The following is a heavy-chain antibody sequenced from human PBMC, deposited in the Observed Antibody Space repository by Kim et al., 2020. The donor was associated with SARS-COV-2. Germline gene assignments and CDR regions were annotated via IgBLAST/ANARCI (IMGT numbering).Heavy chain of an antibody. V-gene: IGHV3-30*18. CDR1: GFNISSYG. CDR2: ISYDGSKK. Sequence: GGSLRLSCASSGFNISSYGMHWVRQAPGKGLDWVAVISYDGSKKYYADSVKGRVTISRDNSKNTLYLQMNSLRAEDTAIYYCAKVSRIAEAGDGYWGQGTLVSVSS. CDR3: AKVSRIAEAGDGY. J-gene: IGHJ4*02. D-gene: IGHD6-19*01.